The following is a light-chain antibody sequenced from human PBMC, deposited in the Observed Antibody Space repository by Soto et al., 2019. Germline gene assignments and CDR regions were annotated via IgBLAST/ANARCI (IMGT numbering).Light chain of an antibody. CDR2: KAS. J-gene: IGKJ4*01. CDR1: QSISSY. CDR3: QQLNSYPPT. V-gene: IGKV1-39*01. Sequence: DIQMTQSPSSLSASVGDRVTIACRASQSISSYLNWYQQKPGKAPKLLIYKASTLKSGVPSRFSGSGSGTDFTLTISSLQPEDFATYYCQQLNSYPPTFGGGTKVDIK.